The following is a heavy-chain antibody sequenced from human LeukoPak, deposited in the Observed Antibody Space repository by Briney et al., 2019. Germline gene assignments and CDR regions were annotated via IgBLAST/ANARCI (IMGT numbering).Heavy chain of an antibody. D-gene: IGHD3-22*01. Sequence: SETLSLTCTVSGGSISNSYWSWIRQPAGKGLEWIGRMYVSGTTNYNPSLRSRVTMSVDTSKNQFSLRLSSVIAADTAVYYCARENYYDSSGYSEGLDVWGQGTTVTVSS. CDR1: GGSISNSY. CDR3: ARENYYDSSGYSEGLDV. J-gene: IGHJ6*02. CDR2: MYVSGTT. V-gene: IGHV4-4*07.